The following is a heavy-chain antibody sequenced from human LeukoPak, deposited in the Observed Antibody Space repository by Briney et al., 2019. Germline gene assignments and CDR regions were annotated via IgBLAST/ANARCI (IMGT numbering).Heavy chain of an antibody. J-gene: IGHJ3*02. D-gene: IGHD2-21*02. CDR2: IYPGDSDT. CDR1: GYSFTSYW. V-gene: IGHV5-51*01. CDR3: ARQNSVVVTAKVGYAFDI. Sequence: GESLKISCKGSGYSFTSYWIGWVRQMPGKGLEWMGIIYPGDSDTRYSPSFQGQVTISADKSISTAYLQWSSLKASDTAMYYCARQNSVVVTAKVGYAFDIWGQGTMVTVSS.